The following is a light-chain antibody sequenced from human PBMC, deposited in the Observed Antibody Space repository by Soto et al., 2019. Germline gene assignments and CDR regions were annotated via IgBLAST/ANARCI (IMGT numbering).Light chain of an antibody. J-gene: IGKJ2*01. CDR2: GAA. Sequence: EIVLTQSPGTLSLSPGERATLSCRASQSVSSTYLAWYQQKPGQAPRLLISGAASRATGIPDRFSGSGSGTDFTLTISRLEPEDFAVYYCQQYDNSLYTFGQGTKLEIK. V-gene: IGKV3-20*01. CDR1: QSVSSTY. CDR3: QQYDNSLYT.